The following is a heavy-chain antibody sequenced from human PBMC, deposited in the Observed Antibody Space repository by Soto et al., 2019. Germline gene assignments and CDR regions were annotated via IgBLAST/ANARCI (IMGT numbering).Heavy chain of an antibody. CDR1: LGTCSSYA. CDR2: IIPIFGTA. D-gene: IGHD3-22*01. Sequence: SLQVALKASLGTCSSYAISWVRQAPVQVLEWMGGIIPIFGTANYAQKFQGRVTITADESTSTAYMELGSLRSEDTAVYYCARGPPRRYYDSSGEWFDPWGQGTLVTVSS. J-gene: IGHJ5*02. V-gene: IGHV1-69*13. CDR3: ARGPPRRYYDSSGEWFDP.